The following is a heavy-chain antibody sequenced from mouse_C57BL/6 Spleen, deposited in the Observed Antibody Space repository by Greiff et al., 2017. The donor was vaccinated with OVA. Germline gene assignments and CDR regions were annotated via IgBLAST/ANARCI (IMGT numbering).Heavy chain of an antibody. Sequence: VQLQQPGAELVKPGASVKLSCKASGYTFTSYWMHWVKQRPGQGLEWIGMIHPNSGSTNYNETFKSKATLTVDKSSSTAYMQLSSLTSEDSAVYYCARSTYYYGSSYGYWGQGTTLTVSS. CDR1: GYTFTSYW. J-gene: IGHJ2*01. CDR3: ARSTYYYGSSYGY. D-gene: IGHD1-1*01. V-gene: IGHV1-64*01. CDR2: IHPNSGST.